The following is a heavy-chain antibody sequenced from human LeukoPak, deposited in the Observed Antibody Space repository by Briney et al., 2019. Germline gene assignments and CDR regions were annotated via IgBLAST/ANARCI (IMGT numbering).Heavy chain of an antibody. CDR1: GYTFTSYY. V-gene: IGHV1-46*01. CDR3: ARSPSSSCTNGVCARWDRSSWFDY. Sequence: GASVKVSCKASGYTFTSYYMHWVRQAPGQGLEWMGIINPSGGSTSYAQKFQGRVTMTRDTSTSTVYMELSILRSDDTAMYYCARSPSSSCTNGVCARWDRSSWFDYWGQGTLVTVSS. D-gene: IGHD2-8*01. CDR2: INPSGGST. J-gene: IGHJ5*01.